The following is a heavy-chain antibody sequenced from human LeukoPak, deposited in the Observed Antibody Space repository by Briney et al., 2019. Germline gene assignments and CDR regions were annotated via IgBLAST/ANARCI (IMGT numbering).Heavy chain of an antibody. CDR2: INSEGSTI. Sequence: PGGSLRLSCAASGLTFSNNWMHWVRQAPGKGLVWVSRINSEGSTISYADSVKGRFTISRDNAKNTLYLQMNSLRAEDTAVYYCARGGVPGAFDYWGQGTLVTVS. D-gene: IGHD2-2*01. V-gene: IGHV3-74*01. CDR3: ARGGVPGAFDY. J-gene: IGHJ4*02. CDR1: GLTFSNNW.